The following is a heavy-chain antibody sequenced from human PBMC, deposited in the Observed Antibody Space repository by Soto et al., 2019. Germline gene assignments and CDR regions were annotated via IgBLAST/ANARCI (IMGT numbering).Heavy chain of an antibody. D-gene: IGHD3-10*01. Sequence: GSLRLSCAASGXMVSTTEMSWVRQAPGKGLEWVTTIEGSGTITYYADSVSGRFTISIDNSKNTVYLQMDSLTADYTAVYYCVKNSGWFNSWGQGTPGTVSS. CDR1: GXMVSTTE. J-gene: IGHJ5*01. CDR3: VKNSGWFNS. CDR2: IEGSGTIT. V-gene: IGHV3-23*01.